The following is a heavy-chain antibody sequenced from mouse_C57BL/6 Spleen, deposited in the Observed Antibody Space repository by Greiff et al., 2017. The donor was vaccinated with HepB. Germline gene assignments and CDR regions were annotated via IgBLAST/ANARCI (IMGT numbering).Heavy chain of an antibody. CDR3: ARDQEAFYYGSHYAMDY. J-gene: IGHJ4*01. Sequence: VQLKESGPGLVKPSQSLSLTCSVTGYSITSGYYWNWIRQFPGNKLEWMGYISYDGSNNYNPSLKNRISITRDTSKNQFFLKLNSVTTEDTATYYCARDQEAFYYGSHYAMDYWGQGTSVTVSS. V-gene: IGHV3-6*01. CDR2: ISYDGSN. CDR1: GYSITSGYY. D-gene: IGHD1-1*01.